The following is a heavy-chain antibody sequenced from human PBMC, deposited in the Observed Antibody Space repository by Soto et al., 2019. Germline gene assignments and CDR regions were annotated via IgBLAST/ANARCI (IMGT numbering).Heavy chain of an antibody. V-gene: IGHV3-23*01. CDR1: GFVFSSYA. D-gene: IGHD3-22*01. J-gene: IGHJ3*02. Sequence: LRLSCAASGFVFSSYAINWVRQAPGKGLEWVSIITGTGGSTYYADSVKGRFTISRDNSKNTLYLQMNNLRAEDTAVYYCAKDRSHYYDTSGYYPDAFDIWGQGTMVTVSS. CDR2: ITGTGGST. CDR3: AKDRSHYYDTSGYYPDAFDI.